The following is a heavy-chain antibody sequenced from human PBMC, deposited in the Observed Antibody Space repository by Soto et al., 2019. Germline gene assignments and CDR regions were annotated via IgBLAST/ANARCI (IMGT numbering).Heavy chain of an antibody. CDR2: IYYSGST. D-gene: IGHD3-9*01. V-gene: IGHV4-59*08. J-gene: IGHJ3*02. Sequence: SETLSLTCTVSGGSISSYYWSWIRQPPGKGLEWIGYIYYSGSTNYNPSLKSRVTISVDTSKNQFSLKLSSVTAADTAVYYCARRVRYLPNDAFDIWGQGTMVTVSS. CDR1: GGSISSYY. CDR3: ARRVRYLPNDAFDI.